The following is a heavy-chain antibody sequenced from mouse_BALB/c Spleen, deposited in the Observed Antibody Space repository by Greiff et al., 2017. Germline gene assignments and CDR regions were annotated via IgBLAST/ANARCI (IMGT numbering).Heavy chain of an antibody. CDR1: GFTFSSYA. CDR3: ARGGYYAMDY. V-gene: IGHV5-6-5*01. Sequence: EVKLQESGGGLVKPGGSLKLSCAASGFTFSSYAMSWVRQTPEKRLEWVASISSGGSTYYPDSVKGRFTISRDNARNILYLQMSSLRSEDTAMYYCARGGYYAMDYWGQGTSVTVSS. J-gene: IGHJ4*01. CDR2: ISSGGST.